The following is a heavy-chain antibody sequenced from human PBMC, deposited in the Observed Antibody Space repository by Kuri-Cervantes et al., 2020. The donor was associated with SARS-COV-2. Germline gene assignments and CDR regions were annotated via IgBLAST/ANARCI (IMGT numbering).Heavy chain of an antibody. Sequence: GESLKISCAASGFNFSRTDMHWVRQSPGKGLEWVAVISNDGKNKKSIAAGKGRFTISRDNSQNILYLQMKSLTSEDTAIYYCAKDRIGVPDFWGQRTLVTVSS. CDR1: GFNFSRTD. D-gene: IGHD2-15*01. V-gene: IGHV3-30*18. J-gene: IGHJ4*02. CDR3: AKDRIGVPDF. CDR2: ISNDGKNK.